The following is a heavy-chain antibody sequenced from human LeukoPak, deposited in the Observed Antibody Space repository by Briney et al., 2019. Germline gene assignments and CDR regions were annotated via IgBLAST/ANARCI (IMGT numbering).Heavy chain of an antibody. CDR3: ARVTRRSSVTTLRYFQH. V-gene: IGHV4-34*01. CDR1: GFTFSSYA. D-gene: IGHD4-17*01. J-gene: IGHJ1*01. Sequence: GSLRPSCAASGFTFSSYAMSWVRQPPGKGLEWIGEINHSGSTNYNPSLKSRVTISVDTSKNQFSLKLSSVTAADTAVYYCARVTRRSSVTTLRYFQHWGQGTLVTVSS. CDR2: INHSGST.